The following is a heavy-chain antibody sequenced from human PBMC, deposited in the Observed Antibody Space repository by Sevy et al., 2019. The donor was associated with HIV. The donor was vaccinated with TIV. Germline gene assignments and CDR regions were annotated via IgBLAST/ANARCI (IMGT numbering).Heavy chain of an antibody. CDR2: ISGSGGST. V-gene: IGHV3-23*01. Sequence: GGSLRLSCAASGFTFSSYAMSWVRQAPGKGLEWVSAISGSGGSTYYADSVKGRFTISRDNSKNTLYLQMNSLRAEDTAVYYCAKDGYEVVYAIYYYYYYMDVWGKGTPVTVSS. D-gene: IGHD2-8*02. CDR1: GFTFSSYA. J-gene: IGHJ6*03. CDR3: AKDGYEVVYAIYYYYYYMDV.